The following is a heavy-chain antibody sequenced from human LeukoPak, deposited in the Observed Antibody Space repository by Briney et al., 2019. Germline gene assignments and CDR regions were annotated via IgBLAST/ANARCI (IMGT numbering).Heavy chain of an antibody. D-gene: IGHD3-10*01. CDR1: GFTVSSNY. J-gene: IGHJ6*02. CDR3: ARDLGRAGVYYYYGMDV. CDR2: SYDGGST. Sequence: GGSLRLSCAASGFTVSSNYMSWVRQAPGKGLEWVSVSYDGGSTYYADSVKGRFTISRDNSKNTLYLQMNSLRAEDTAVYYCARDLGRAGVYYYYGMDVWGQGTTVTVSS. V-gene: IGHV3-53*01.